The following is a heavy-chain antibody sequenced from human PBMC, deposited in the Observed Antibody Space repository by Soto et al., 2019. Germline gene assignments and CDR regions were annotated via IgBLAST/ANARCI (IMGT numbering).Heavy chain of an antibody. CDR2: ISGSGGST. D-gene: IGHD3-10*01. CDR3: AKGITMVRGVITEPYYYYYGMDV. J-gene: IGHJ6*02. V-gene: IGHV3-23*01. CDR1: GFTFSSYA. Sequence: GGSLRLSCAASGFTFSSYAMSWVRQAPEKGLEWVSAISGSGGSTYYADSVKGRFTISRDNSKNTLYLQMNSLRAEETAVYYCAKGITMVRGVITEPYYYYYGMDVWGQGTTVTVSS.